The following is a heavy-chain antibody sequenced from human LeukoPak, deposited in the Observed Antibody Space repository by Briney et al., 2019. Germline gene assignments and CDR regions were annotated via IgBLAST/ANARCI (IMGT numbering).Heavy chain of an antibody. CDR1: GYTFTSYG. CDR2: IIPILGIA. D-gene: IGHD2-2*01. Sequence: GASVKVSCKASGYTFTSYGISWVRQAPGQGLEWMGRIIPILGIANYAQKFQGRVTITADKSTSTAYMELSSLRSEDTAVYYCAREFPVRTPFDYWGQGTLVTVSS. V-gene: IGHV1-69*04. CDR3: AREFPVRTPFDY. J-gene: IGHJ4*02.